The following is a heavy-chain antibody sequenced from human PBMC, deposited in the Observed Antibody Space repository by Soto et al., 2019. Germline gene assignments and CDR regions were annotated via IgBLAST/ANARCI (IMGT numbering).Heavy chain of an antibody. D-gene: IGHD2-8*02. CDR1: GFTFSRYG. CDR2: ISYDGNDK. V-gene: IGHV3-30*18. CDR3: AKATATGGGAFDI. J-gene: IGHJ3*02. Sequence: PGGSLRLSCAASGFTFSRYGMHWVRQAPGKGLEWVAVISYDGNDKHYEDSVKGRFTISRDNSKNTLFLQMNSLAAGDTAVYYCAKATATGGGAFDICGQGTMVTVSS.